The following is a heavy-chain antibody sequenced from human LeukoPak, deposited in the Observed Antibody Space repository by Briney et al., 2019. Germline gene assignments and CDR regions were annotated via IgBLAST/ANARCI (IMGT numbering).Heavy chain of an antibody. CDR3: AKRRGSSTSCYWAY. CDR1: GFTFSSYW. CDR2: INSDGSST. J-gene: IGHJ4*02. V-gene: IGHV3-74*01. Sequence: PGGSLRLSCAASGFTFSSYWMHWVRQAPGKGLVWVSRINSDGSSTSYADSVKGRFTISRDNAKNSMYLQMDSLRDEDTAVYYCAKRRGSSTSCYWAYWGQGTLVTVTS. D-gene: IGHD2-2*01.